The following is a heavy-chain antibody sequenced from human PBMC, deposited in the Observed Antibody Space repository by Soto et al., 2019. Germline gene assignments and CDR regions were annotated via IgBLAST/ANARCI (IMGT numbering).Heavy chain of an antibody. CDR3: AKDLQSYGDYDYYCYGMDV. CDR1: GFTFSTYG. V-gene: IGHV3-30*18. J-gene: IGHJ6*02. Sequence: QVQLVDSGGGEVQPGRSLTISCAASGFTFSTYGMHWVRQTPGKGLEWVAVISYDGTNKFYSDSVKGRFTISRDNFKNTLTLKTNSMRADDTAVYSCAKDLQSYGDYDYYCYGMDVWRLGTRVTVSS. D-gene: IGHD4-17*01. CDR2: ISYDGTNK.